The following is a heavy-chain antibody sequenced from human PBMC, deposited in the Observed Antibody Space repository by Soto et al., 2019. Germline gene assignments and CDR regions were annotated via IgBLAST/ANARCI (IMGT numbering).Heavy chain of an antibody. Sequence: QVQLVQSGAEVKKPGASVKVSCKASGYTFPSYAMHWVRQAPGQRSEWMGWINAGNGNTKYSQKFQGRVTITRDTSASTAYMELSSLRSEDTAVYYCARDGGSIAARRSFYYYSGMDVWGQGATVTVSS. V-gene: IGHV1-3*01. J-gene: IGHJ6*02. D-gene: IGHD6-6*01. CDR3: ARDGGSIAARRSFYYYSGMDV. CDR2: INAGNGNT. CDR1: GYTFPSYA.